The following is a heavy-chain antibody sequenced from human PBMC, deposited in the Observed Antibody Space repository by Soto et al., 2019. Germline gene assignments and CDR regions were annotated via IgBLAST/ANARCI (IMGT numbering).Heavy chain of an antibody. CDR3: AKGPAIVLVPAAMNYYYGMDV. J-gene: IGHJ6*02. CDR2: ISYDGSNK. D-gene: IGHD2-2*01. Sequence: QVQLVESVGGVVQPGRSLRLSCAASGFTFSSYGMHWVRQAPGKGLEWVAVISYDGSNKYYADSVKGRFTISRDNSKNTLYRQRNSLRAEDTAVYYWAKGPAIVLVPAAMNYYYGMDVWGQGTTVTVSS. V-gene: IGHV3-30*18. CDR1: GFTFSSYG.